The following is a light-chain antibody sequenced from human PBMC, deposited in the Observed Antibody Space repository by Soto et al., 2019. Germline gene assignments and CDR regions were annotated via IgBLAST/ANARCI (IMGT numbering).Light chain of an antibody. V-gene: IGKV1-39*01. CDR2: AAS. Sequence: DIQMTQSPSSLSASVGDRVTITCRASQSSSSYLNWYQQQPGKAPKLLIYAASSLQSGVPSRFSGSRSGTDFTLTISSLQPEDFATYYGQRSYSTPLYTFGQGTKLAIK. CDR1: QSSSSY. CDR3: QRSYSTPLYT. J-gene: IGKJ2*01.